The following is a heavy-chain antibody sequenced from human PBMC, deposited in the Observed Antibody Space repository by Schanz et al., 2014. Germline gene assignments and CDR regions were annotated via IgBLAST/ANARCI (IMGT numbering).Heavy chain of an antibody. CDR1: GFTVNTNY. CDR2: LYIRST. CDR3: ARDEGKDGYNLAFDV. V-gene: IGHV3-66*01. J-gene: IGHJ3*01. Sequence: EVQLVESGGGVVHPGGSLRLSCAVSGFTVNTNYMTWVRQAPGKGLECVSILYIRSTYYADSVKGRFTISRDNSKNMVFLQMNSLRVEDTAIYYCARDEGKDGYNLAFDVWGQGTLVTVSS. D-gene: IGHD5-12*01.